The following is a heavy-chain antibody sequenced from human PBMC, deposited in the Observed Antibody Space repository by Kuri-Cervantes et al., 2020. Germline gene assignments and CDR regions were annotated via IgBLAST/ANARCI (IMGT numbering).Heavy chain of an antibody. CDR1: GYTFNGHY. J-gene: IGHJ4*02. V-gene: IGHV1-2*04. CDR3: ARERGGDFWSGYYDY. CDR2: INPNSGGT. Sequence: ASVKVSCKASGYTFNGHYMHWVRQAPGQGLEWMGWINPNSGGTNYAQKFQGWVTMTRDTSISTAYMELSRLRSDDTAVYYCARERGGDFWSGYYDYWGQGTLVTVSS. D-gene: IGHD3-3*01.